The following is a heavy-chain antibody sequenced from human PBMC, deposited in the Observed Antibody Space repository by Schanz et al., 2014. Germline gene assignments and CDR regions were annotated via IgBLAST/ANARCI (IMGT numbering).Heavy chain of an antibody. CDR2: ISGSGGST. CDR1: GFAFSSYA. Sequence: EVQLVESGGGLVQPGGSLRLSCLASGFAFSSYAMSWVRQAPGKGLEWVSAISGSGGSTYYADSVKGRFTISRDNSKNSLYLQMNSLRAEDTAVYYCARIGGSVFDYWAQGTLVTVSS. V-gene: IGHV3-23*04. CDR3: ARIGGSVFDY. J-gene: IGHJ4*02. D-gene: IGHD3-10*01.